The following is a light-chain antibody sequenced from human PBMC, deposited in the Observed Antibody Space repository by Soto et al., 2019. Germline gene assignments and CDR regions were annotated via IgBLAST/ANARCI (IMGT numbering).Light chain of an antibody. CDR3: LQHYNYPFT. CDR2: AAS. J-gene: IGKJ3*01. Sequence: AIQMTQSPSSLSASVGDRVTITCRASQGIGNDLGWYQQKPGKAPKLLIYAASSLQSGVPSRLSGSGSGTDFTLTISSLQPEDFATYYCLQHYNYPFTFGPGTTVDIK. CDR1: QGIGND. V-gene: IGKV1-6*01.